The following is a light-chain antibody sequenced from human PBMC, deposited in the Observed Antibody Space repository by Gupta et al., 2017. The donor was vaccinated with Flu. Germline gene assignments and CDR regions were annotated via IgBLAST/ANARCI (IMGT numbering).Light chain of an antibody. Sequence: ATLSLSPGERATLSCRASQSVSHYLAWYQQKPGQAPRLLIYDASTRATGIPARFSGSGSGTDFTLTISSLESEDFAVYYCQQRSNRPPYTFGQGTKLQIK. V-gene: IGKV3-11*01. CDR3: QQRSNRPPYT. J-gene: IGKJ2*01. CDR2: DAS. CDR1: QSVSHY.